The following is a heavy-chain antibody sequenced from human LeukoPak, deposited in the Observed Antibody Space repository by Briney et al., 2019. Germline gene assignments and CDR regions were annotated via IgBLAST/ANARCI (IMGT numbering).Heavy chain of an antibody. Sequence: GESLKISRKGSGYSFTSYWIGWVRQMPGKGLEWMGIIYPGDSDTRYSPSFQGQVTIPADKSISTAYLQWSSLKASDTAMYYCARQTAVAATDYWGQGTLVTVSS. CDR3: ARQTAVAATDY. CDR1: GYSFTSYW. V-gene: IGHV5-51*01. J-gene: IGHJ4*02. D-gene: IGHD6-19*01. CDR2: IYPGDSDT.